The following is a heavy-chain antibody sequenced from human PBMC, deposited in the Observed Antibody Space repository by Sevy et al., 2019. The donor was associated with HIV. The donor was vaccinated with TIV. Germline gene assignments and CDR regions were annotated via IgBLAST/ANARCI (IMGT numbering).Heavy chain of an antibody. Sequence: SETLSLTCAVYGGSFSGYYWSWIRQPPGKGLEWIGEINHSGSTNYNPSLKSRVTISVVTSKNQFSLKLSSVTAADTAVYYCARVSYPYYFDPWGQGTLVTVSS. V-gene: IGHV4-34*01. CDR1: GGSFSGYY. D-gene: IGHD3-10*01. CDR3: ARVSYPYYFDP. J-gene: IGHJ5*02. CDR2: INHSGST.